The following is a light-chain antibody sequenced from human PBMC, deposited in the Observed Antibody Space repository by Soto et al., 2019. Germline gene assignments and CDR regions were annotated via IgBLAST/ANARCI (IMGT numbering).Light chain of an antibody. CDR1: PNSINY. CDR2: GAS. CDR3: QQTYSTPLT. V-gene: IGKV1-39*01. J-gene: IGKJ4*01. Sequence: EIQMTQSPSSLSASVGDRVTITCRASPNSINYLNWYQHKPGKALELLIYGASNLQTGAPSRFSGSGSGTDFTLTISSPHPEDSATYYCQQTYSTPLTSGGGTKVEI.